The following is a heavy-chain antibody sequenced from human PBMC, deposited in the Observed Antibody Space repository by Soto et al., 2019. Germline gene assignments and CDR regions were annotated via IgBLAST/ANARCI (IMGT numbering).Heavy chain of an antibody. V-gene: IGHV4-39*01. J-gene: IGHJ6*03. CDR3: ASLYCSSTSCYVFHSDYYYYYMDV. Sequence: PSETLSLTCTVSGGCISSSSYYWGWIRQPPGKGLEWIGSIYYSGSTYYNPSLKSRVTISVDTSKNQFSLKLSSVTAADTAVYYCASLYCSSTSCYVFHSDYYYYYMDVWGKGTMVTVSS. CDR2: IYYSGST. CDR1: GGCISSSSYY. D-gene: IGHD2-2*01.